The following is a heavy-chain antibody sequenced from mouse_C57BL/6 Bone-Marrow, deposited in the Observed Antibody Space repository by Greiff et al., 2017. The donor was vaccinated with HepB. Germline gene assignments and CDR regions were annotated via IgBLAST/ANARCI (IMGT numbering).Heavy chain of an antibody. J-gene: IGHJ1*03. V-gene: IGHV1-82*01. Sequence: VKLMESGPELVKPGASVKISCKASGYAFSSSWMNWVKQRPGKGLEWIGRIYPGDGDTNYNGKFKGKATLTADKSSSTAYMQLSSLTSEDSAVYSCVRNPLCYGNHEGYFDVWGTGTPVTVSS. CDR1: GYAFSSSW. CDR3: VRNPLCYGNHEGYFDV. D-gene: IGHD2-1*01. CDR2: IYPGDGDT.